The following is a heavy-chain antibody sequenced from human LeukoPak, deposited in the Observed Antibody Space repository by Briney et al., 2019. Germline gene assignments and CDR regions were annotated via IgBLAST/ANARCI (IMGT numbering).Heavy chain of an antibody. CDR2: IYHSGSS. CDR1: GHSISSDYY. V-gene: IGHV4-38-2*02. J-gene: IGHJ4*02. Sequence: PSETLSLTCTVSGHSISSDYYWGWIRQSPGKGLEWIGSIYHSGSSYYNPSLRSRVTISVDTSKNQFSLKLSSVTAADTAVYYCARRFEYSSERAGFDYWGQGTLVTVSS. CDR3: ARRFEYSSERAGFDY. D-gene: IGHD5-18*01.